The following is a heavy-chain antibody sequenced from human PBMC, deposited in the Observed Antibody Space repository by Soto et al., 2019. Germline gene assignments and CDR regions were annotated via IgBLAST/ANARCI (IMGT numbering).Heavy chain of an antibody. CDR3: AHRTTTVTWWFDP. CDR2: IYWDDDK. Sequence: QITLKESGPTLVKPTQTLPMTCPFSGFSLTTSGVGVGWIRAPPGKALERLALIYWDDDKRYRPSLTSRLTITKDTSKNQVVLTMTNMDPADTATYFCAHRTTTVTWWFDPWGQGTLVTVSS. CDR1: GFSLTTSGVG. V-gene: IGHV2-5*02. J-gene: IGHJ5*02. D-gene: IGHD4-17*01.